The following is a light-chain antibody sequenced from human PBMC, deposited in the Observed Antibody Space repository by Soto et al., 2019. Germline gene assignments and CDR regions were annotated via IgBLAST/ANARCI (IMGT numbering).Light chain of an antibody. J-gene: IGKJ1*01. CDR3: QQYETFSGT. CDR2: KAS. CDR1: QSISNW. Sequence: DIQMTQSPSTLPASVGDRVTITCRASQSISNWLAWYQQKPGKAPKLLIYKASTLKSGVPSRFSGSGSGTKFTLTIASLQPDDFATYYCQQYETFSGTFGPGTKVDIK. V-gene: IGKV1-5*03.